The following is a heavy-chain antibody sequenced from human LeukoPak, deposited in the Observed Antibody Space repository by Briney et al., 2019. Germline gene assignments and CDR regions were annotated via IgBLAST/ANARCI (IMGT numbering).Heavy chain of an antibody. V-gene: IGHV1-18*01. J-gene: IGHJ4*02. Sequence: ASVTVSCTASGYTFTSYGISWVRQAPGQGLEWMGWISAYNGNTNYAQKLQGRVTMTTDTSTSTAYMELRSLRSDDTAVYYCARGGYYYDSSGYPSHYWGQGTLVTVSS. D-gene: IGHD3-22*01. CDR1: GYTFTSYG. CDR3: ARGGYYYDSSGYPSHY. CDR2: ISAYNGNT.